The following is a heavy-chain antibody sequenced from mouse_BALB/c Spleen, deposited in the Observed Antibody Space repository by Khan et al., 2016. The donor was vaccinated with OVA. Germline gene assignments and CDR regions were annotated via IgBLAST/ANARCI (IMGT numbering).Heavy chain of an antibody. CDR1: GYSITTNYA. CDR3: ARKNYYGYAVDY. J-gene: IGHJ4*01. CDR2: ISYSGRT. V-gene: IGHV3-2*02. Sequence: EVELVESGPGLVKPSQSLSLTCTVTGYSITTNYAWDWIRQFPGNKLEWMGYISYSGRTSYNPSLKSRISITRDTSKNQFFLHLNSVTTEDTATYYCARKNYYGYAVDYWGQGTSVTVSS. D-gene: IGHD1-1*01.